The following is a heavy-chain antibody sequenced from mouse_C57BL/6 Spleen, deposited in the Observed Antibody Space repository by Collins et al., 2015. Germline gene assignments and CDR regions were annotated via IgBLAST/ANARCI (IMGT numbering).Heavy chain of an antibody. V-gene: IGHV3-6*01. J-gene: IGHJ4*01. Sequence: DVQLQESGPGLVKPSQSLSLTCSVTGYSITSGYYWNWIRQFPGNKLEWIGQISYDGSNNYNPFLKNRISITRDTSKNQFFLRLNSVTFEDTATYYCAGLRLGDFWGQGTSVTVSS. CDR1: GYSITSGYY. CDR3: AGLRLGDF. CDR2: ISYDGSN. D-gene: IGHD2-4*01.